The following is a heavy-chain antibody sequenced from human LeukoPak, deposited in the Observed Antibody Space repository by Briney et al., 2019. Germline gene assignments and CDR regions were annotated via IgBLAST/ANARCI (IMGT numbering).Heavy chain of an antibody. Sequence: GGSLRLSCAASGFTVITNYMSWVRQAPGKGLEWLSTIYAGGSTYYADSAKGRFTISRDNSKNTLYLQMNSLRGDDTAIYYCARELAAWGQGTLVTVSS. J-gene: IGHJ4*02. V-gene: IGHV3-53*01. CDR1: GFTVITNY. CDR2: IYAGGST. CDR3: ARELAA. D-gene: IGHD6-13*01.